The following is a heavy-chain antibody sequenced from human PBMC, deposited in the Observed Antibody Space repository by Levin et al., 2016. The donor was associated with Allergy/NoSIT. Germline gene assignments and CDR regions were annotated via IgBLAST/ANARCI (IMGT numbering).Heavy chain of an antibody. J-gene: IGHJ4*02. CDR1: GFTFSSYG. D-gene: IGHD5-12*01. V-gene: IGHV3-30*18. CDR2: ISYDGSNK. Sequence: GGSLRLSCAASGFTFSSYGMHWVRQAPGKGLEWVAVISYDGSNKYYADSVKGRFTISRDNSKNTLYLQMNSLRAEDTAVYYCAKVSEGYSGYDYAGGDYWGQGTLVTVSS. CDR3: AKVSEGYSGYDYAGGDY.